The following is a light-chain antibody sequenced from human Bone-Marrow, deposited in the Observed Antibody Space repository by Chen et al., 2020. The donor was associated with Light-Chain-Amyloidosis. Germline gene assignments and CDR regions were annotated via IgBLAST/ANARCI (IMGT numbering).Light chain of an antibody. CDR3: QQYNNWPPWT. Sequence: EIVMTQSPVTLSGSPGERATLSCRASQSIGTNLAWYQQTPGQAPRLLIYDSSTRATGIAARFSGSGSGTDFTLTISSLQSEDFAVYYCQQYNNWPPWTFGQGTKVEIK. J-gene: IGKJ1*01. V-gene: IGKV3-15*01. CDR2: DSS. CDR1: QSIGTN.